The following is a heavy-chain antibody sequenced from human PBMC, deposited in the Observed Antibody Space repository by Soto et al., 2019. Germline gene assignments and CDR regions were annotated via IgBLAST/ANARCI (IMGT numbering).Heavy chain of an antibody. CDR1: GDSFTNYW. Sequence: PGESLKISFEGSGDSFTNYWIAWVRQMPGKGLEWMGIIYPGDSETRYSPSFQGQVTISADKSITTAYLQWSSLKASDTAMYYCARQIGHYGLDVWGQGTTVTVSS. V-gene: IGHV5-51*01. CDR3: ARQIGHYGLDV. CDR2: IYPGDSET. J-gene: IGHJ6*02.